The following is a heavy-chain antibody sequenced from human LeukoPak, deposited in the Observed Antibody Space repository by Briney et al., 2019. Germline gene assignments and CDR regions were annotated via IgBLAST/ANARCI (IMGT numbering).Heavy chain of an antibody. CDR3: VRDQQWLVYYDY. CDR1: GFAFSSYS. V-gene: IGHV3-48*02. D-gene: IGHD6-19*01. CDR2: ISSSSTTI. J-gene: IGHJ4*02. Sequence: GGSLRLSYAASGFAFSSYSMNWVRQAPGKGLEWVSYISSSSTTIFYADSVKGRFTISRDNAKNSLYLQMNSLRDEDTAVYYCVRDQQWLVYYDYWGQGTPVTVSS.